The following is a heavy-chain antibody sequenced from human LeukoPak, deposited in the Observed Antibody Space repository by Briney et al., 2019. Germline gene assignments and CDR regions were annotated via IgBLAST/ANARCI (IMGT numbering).Heavy chain of an antibody. J-gene: IGHJ4*02. CDR3: ARFRTSSWFFDS. Sequence: SVKVSCKASGGTFSSYAISWVRQAPGQGLEWMGGIIPIFGTANYAQKFQGRVTITADKSTSTAYMELSSLRSEDTAVYYCARFRTSSWFFDSWGQGILVTVSS. CDR2: IIPIFGTA. CDR1: GGTFSSYA. D-gene: IGHD6-13*01. V-gene: IGHV1-69*06.